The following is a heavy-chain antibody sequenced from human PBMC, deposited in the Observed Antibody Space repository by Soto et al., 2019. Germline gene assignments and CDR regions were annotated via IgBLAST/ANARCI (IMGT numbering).Heavy chain of an antibody. Sequence: PGESQKISSNASFFCISSYWLCWRRQIAVGGLEWMGIIFPGDPDVRYNPSFQGQVTISADTSNNTAYLQWTSLKASDTAMYYCSRSIVSGLMFPPGLDVWGQGTTVTVSS. CDR3: SRSIVSGLMFPPGLDV. J-gene: IGHJ6*02. CDR1: FFCISSYW. CDR2: IFPGDPDV. V-gene: IGHV5-51*01. D-gene: IGHD2-21*01.